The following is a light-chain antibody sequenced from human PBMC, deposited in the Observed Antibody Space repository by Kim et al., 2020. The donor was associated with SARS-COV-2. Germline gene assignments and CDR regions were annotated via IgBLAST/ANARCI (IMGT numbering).Light chain of an antibody. CDR3: QQYSNWPPALT. Sequence: EIVMTQSPAALSVSPGERVTLSCRASQTVNTYVAWYQQKPGQAPRLLIYGASFRATGIPARFSGSGSGTEFTLTISILRSEDFAVYYCQQYSNWPPALTFGGGTKLEI. V-gene: IGKV3D-15*03. J-gene: IGKJ4*01. CDR2: GAS. CDR1: QTVNTY.